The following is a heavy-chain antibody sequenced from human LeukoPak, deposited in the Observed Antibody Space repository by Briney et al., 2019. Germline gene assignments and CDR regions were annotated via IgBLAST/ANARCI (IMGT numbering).Heavy chain of an antibody. D-gene: IGHD5-24*01. J-gene: IGHJ4*02. V-gene: IGHV4-31*03. CDR1: GGSISSGGYY. CDR3: ARGSTRDYYFDY. CDR2: IYYSGST. Sequence: PSQTLSLTCTVSGGSISSGGYYWSWIRQHPGKGLEWIGYIYYSGSTYYNPSLKSRVTISVDTSKDQFSLKLSSVTAADTAVYYCARGSTRDYYFDYWGQGTLVTVSS.